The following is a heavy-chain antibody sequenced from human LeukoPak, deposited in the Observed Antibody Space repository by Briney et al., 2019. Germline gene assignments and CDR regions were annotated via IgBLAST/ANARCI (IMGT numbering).Heavy chain of an antibody. D-gene: IGHD6-19*01. Sequence: GGSLRLSCAASGLTFISYALSGVRQVPGRGGHWVSTISSHVDSTNDAQSVKGRFTTARDTSKNSLYQQMNSVRAADTAVYYCAKGPRPAITVAHNVDKWGQGTLVTDSS. CDR1: GLTFISYA. J-gene: IGHJ4*02. CDR3: AKGPRPAITVAHNVDK. V-gene: IGHV3-23*01. CDR2: ISSHVDST.